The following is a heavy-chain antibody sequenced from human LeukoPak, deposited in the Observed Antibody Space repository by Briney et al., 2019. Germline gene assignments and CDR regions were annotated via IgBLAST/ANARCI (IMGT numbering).Heavy chain of an antibody. V-gene: IGHV4-59*01. Sequence: SSETLSLTCTVSGGSISSYYWSWIRQPPGKGLEWIGYIYYSGSTNYNPSLKSRVTISVDTSKNQFSLKLMSVTAADTATYYCASTVGWLQFGLAIYHWGQGTLVTVSS. CDR1: GGSISSYY. CDR3: ASTVGWLQFGLAIYH. CDR2: IYYSGST. J-gene: IGHJ5*02. D-gene: IGHD5-24*01.